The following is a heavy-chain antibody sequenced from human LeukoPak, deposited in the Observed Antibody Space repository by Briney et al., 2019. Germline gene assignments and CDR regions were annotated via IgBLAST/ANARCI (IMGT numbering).Heavy chain of an antibody. V-gene: IGHV3-23*01. CDR3: ARDSGYYDSSGYYFDYFDY. Sequence: GGSLRLSCAASGFTFSSYAMSWVRQAPGKGLEWVSAISGSGGSTYYADSVKGRFTISRDNSKNTLYLQMNSLRAEDTAVYYCARDSGYYDSSGYYFDYFDYWGQGTLVTVSS. J-gene: IGHJ4*02. CDR1: GFTFSSYA. CDR2: ISGSGGST. D-gene: IGHD3-22*01.